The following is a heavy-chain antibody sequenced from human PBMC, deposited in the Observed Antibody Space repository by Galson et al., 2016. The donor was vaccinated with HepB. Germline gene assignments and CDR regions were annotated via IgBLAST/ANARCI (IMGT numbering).Heavy chain of an antibody. CDR2: ITSSSDTM. V-gene: IGHV3-48*02. CDR3: ARDDYFRLGY. J-gene: IGHJ4*02. D-gene: IGHD3-16*01. CDR1: GFTFSSNW. Sequence: SLRLSCAASGFTFSSNWMSWVRQAPGKGLEWTAWITSSSDTMYYADSVKGRSTISRDNAKNSLYLEMNSLSDEDTAVYYCARDDYFRLGYWGRGTLVTVSS.